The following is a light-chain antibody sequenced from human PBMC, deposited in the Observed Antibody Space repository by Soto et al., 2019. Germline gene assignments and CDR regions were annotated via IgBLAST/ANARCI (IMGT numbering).Light chain of an antibody. CDR2: KAS. CDR1: HTISSW. V-gene: IGKV1-5*03. Sequence: DIQMTQSPSTLTGPVGDRVTITCRAIHTISSWLAWYQQKPGKAPRLLIYKASTLKSGVPSRFSGSGSGTEFTLTISSLQPDDFATYYCQHYNSYSEAFGQGTKVDI. CDR3: QHYNSYSEA. J-gene: IGKJ1*01.